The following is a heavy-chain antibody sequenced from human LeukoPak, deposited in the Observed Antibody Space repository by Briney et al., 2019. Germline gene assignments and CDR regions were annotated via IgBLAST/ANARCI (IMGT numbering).Heavy chain of an antibody. CDR2: IYYSGST. Sequence: PSETLSLTCTVSGGSISSYYWSWIRQPPGKGLEWIGYIYYSGSTSYNPSLKSRVTISVDTSKNQFSLKLSSVTAADTAVYYCAREQYGNYGDFIMDAFDIWGQGTMVTVSS. V-gene: IGHV4-59*01. CDR3: AREQYGNYGDFIMDAFDI. D-gene: IGHD4-17*01. J-gene: IGHJ3*02. CDR1: GGSISSYY.